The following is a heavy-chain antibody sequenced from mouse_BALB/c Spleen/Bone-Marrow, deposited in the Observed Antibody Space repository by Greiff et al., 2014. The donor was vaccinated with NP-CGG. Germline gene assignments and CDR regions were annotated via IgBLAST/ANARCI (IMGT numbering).Heavy chain of an antibody. D-gene: IGHD2-3*01. CDR2: INPNNDGT. CDR3: ARAAYDPYAIDY. J-gene: IGHJ4*01. CDR1: GYTFTSYY. V-gene: IGHV1S81*02. Sequence: QVQLQQSGAELVKPGASVKLSCKASGYTFTSYYMYWVKQRPGQGLEWIGEINPNNDGTNFNEKFKSKATLTVDKSSSTAYMQLSSLTSEDSAVYYCARAAYDPYAIDYWGPGPSVTVST.